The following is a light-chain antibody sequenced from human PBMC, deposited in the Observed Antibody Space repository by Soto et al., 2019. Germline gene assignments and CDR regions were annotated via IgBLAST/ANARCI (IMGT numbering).Light chain of an antibody. CDR1: QSISSW. CDR3: QQYVTAFRS. V-gene: IGKV1-5*03. CDR2: KAS. Sequence: DIHMTQSPSTLSASVLDRFTITCRASQSISSWLAWYQQKPGTAPKLLIYKASSLQSGVPSRFSGSGSGTEFTLTISSLQPDDFATYYCQQYVTAFRSFGQGTKV. J-gene: IGKJ1*01.